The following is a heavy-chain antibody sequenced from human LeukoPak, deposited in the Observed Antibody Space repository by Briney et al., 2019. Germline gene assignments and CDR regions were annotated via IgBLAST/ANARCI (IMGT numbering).Heavy chain of an antibody. CDR3: ARDWTEVRGYYYGMDV. CDR2: ISAYNGNT. V-gene: IGHV1-18*01. J-gene: IGHJ6*02. CDR1: GYTFASYG. Sequence: ASVKVSCKASGYTFASYGISWVRQAPGQGLEWMGWISAYNGNTNYAQKLQGRVTMTTDTSTSTAYMELRSLRSDDTAVYYCARDWTEVRGYYYGMDVWGQGTTITVSS. D-gene: IGHD3/OR15-3a*01.